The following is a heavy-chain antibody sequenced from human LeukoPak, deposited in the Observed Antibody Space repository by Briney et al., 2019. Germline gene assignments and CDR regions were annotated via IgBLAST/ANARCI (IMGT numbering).Heavy chain of an antibody. Sequence: PGGSLRLSCAASGFTFSSYVMHWVRQAPGKGLEWLAVVSYDGSNKYYADSVKGRFTISRDNSKNTLYLQMNSLRAEDTAVFYCARDLGNGRDYWGQGTLVTVSS. CDR2: VSYDGSNK. D-gene: IGHD2-8*01. CDR3: ARDLGNGRDY. CDR1: GFTFSSYV. V-gene: IGHV3-30*04. J-gene: IGHJ4*02.